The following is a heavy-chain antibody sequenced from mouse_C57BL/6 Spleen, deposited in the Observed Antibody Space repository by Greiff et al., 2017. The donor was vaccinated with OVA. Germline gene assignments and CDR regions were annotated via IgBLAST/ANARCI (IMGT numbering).Heavy chain of an antibody. Sequence: QVQLQQSGAELVKPGASVKISCKASGYAFSSYWMNWVKQRPGKGLEWIGQIYPGDGDTNYNGKFKGKATLTADKSSSTAYMQLSSLTSEDSAVYFCARSRLGPTTAPFDYWGQGTTLTVSS. CDR2: IYPGDGDT. CDR3: ARSRLGPTTAPFDY. J-gene: IGHJ2*01. V-gene: IGHV1-80*01. CDR1: GYAFSSYW. D-gene: IGHD1-2*01.